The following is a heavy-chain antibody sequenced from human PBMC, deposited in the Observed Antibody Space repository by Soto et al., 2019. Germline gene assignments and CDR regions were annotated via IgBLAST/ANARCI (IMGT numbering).Heavy chain of an antibody. V-gene: IGHV1-69*01. J-gene: IGHJ6*02. CDR1: GGTFSSYA. CDR2: IIPIFGTA. CDR3: ARERGMRVGATTDGMDV. D-gene: IGHD1-26*01. Sequence: QVQLVQSGAEVKKPGSSVKVSCKASGGTFSSYAISWVRQAPGQGLEWMGGIIPIFGTANYAQKFQGRVTITADEPTSRAHREVRSVRSEDTGVYYCARERGMRVGATTDGMDVWGQGTTVTVSS.